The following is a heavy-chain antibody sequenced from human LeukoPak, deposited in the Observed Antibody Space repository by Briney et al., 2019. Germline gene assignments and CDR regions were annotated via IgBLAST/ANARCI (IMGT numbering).Heavy chain of an antibody. CDR3: ARDRYSSSWHTYYYMDV. V-gene: IGHV3-21*01. D-gene: IGHD6-13*01. J-gene: IGHJ6*03. Sequence: GGSLRLSCAASGFTFNNYSMNWVRQAPGKGLEWVSSISSSSSYIYYADSVKGRFTIPRDNAKNSLYLQMNSLRAEDTAVYYCARDRYSSSWHTYYYMDVWGKGTTVTVSS. CDR2: ISSSSSYI. CDR1: GFTFNNYS.